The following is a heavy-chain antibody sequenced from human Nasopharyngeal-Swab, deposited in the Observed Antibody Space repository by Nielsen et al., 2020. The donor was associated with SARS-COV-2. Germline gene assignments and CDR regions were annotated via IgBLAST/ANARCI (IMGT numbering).Heavy chain of an antibody. J-gene: IGHJ4*02. V-gene: IGHV3-73*01. CDR3: TRRSGYCSSTSCRGGDY. CDR1: GFTFSGSA. D-gene: IGHD2-2*01. Sequence: GGSLRLSCAASGFTFSGSAMHWVRQASGKGLEWVGRIRSKANSYATAYAASVKGRFTISRDDSKNTAYLQTNSLKTEDTAVYYCTRRSGYCSSTSCRGGDYWGQGTLVTVSS. CDR2: IRSKANSYAT.